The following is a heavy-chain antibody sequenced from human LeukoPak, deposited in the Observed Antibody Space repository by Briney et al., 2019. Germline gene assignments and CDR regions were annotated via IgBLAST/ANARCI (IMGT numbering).Heavy chain of an antibody. J-gene: IGHJ4*02. CDR2: ISNNGEDT. Sequence: TGGSLRLSCVASGFTFITYAFHWVRQAPGKGLEYVSAISNNGEDTYYADPVKGRFTISRDNSKNTLYLQMGSLRAGDMAVYYCVRGGGVVAGTYDYWGQGTLVAVSS. V-gene: IGHV3-64*02. D-gene: IGHD6-19*01. CDR3: VRGGGVVAGTYDY. CDR1: GFTFITYA.